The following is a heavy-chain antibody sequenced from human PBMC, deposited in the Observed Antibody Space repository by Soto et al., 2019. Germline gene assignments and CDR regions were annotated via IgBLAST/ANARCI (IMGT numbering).Heavy chain of an antibody. D-gene: IGHD3-16*02. CDR3: ARSRGDYVWGSYRPPRWRTFDY. CDR1: GFTFSSYE. Sequence: PGGSLRLSCAASGFTFSSYEMNWVRQAPGKGLEWVSYISSSGSTIYYADSVKGRFTISRDNAKNSLYLQMNSLRAEDTAVYYCARSRGDYVWGSYRPPRWRTFDYWGQGTLVTVSS. CDR2: ISSSGSTI. J-gene: IGHJ4*02. V-gene: IGHV3-48*03.